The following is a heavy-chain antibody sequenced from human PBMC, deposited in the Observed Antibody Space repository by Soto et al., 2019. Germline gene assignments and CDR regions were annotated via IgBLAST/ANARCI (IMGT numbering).Heavy chain of an antibody. J-gene: IGHJ4*02. CDR2: ISYDGSNK. Sequence: GGSLRLSCAASGFTFSSYGMHWVRQAPGKGLEWVAVISYDGSNKYYADSVKGRFTISRDNSKNTLYLQMNSLRAEDTAVYYCAKENYDSSGYPPLYDYWGQGTLVTVSS. V-gene: IGHV3-30*18. D-gene: IGHD3-22*01. CDR3: AKENYDSSGYPPLYDY. CDR1: GFTFSSYG.